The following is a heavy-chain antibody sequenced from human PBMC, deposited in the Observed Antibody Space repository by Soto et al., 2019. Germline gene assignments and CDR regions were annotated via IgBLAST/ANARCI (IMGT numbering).Heavy chain of an antibody. Sequence: PGGSLRLSCAASGFTFSTYAMAWVRQAPGKGLDWVSAISGSSTIYYADSVKGRFTISRDNAKNSLYLQMNSLRDEDTAVYYCARDFADTVYYYYYGMDVWGQGTTVTVSS. V-gene: IGHV3-48*02. D-gene: IGHD5-18*01. CDR3: ARDFADTVYYYYYGMDV. J-gene: IGHJ6*02. CDR2: ISGSSTI. CDR1: GFTFSTYA.